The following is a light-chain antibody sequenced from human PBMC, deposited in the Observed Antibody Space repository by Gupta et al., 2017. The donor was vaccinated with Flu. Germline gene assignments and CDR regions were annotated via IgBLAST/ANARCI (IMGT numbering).Light chain of an antibody. CDR1: QSLVHRNGNTY. V-gene: IGKV2-30*02. Sequence: DVVMTQSPLSLPVTLGQPASISCRSSQSLVHRNGNTYLTWFQQRAGQSPRRLIYRVSKRDSGVPDRFSGRGSGTDFTLKISRVEAEDVGVYYCMQGTHWPTFGQGTKVEIK. J-gene: IGKJ1*01. CDR2: RVS. CDR3: MQGTHWPT.